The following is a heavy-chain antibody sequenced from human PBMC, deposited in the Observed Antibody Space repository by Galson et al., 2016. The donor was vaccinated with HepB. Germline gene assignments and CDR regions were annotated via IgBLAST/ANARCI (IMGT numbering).Heavy chain of an antibody. D-gene: IGHD2-2*02. CDR3: ARESEGYCSSTSCYTDNYYYGMDV. CDR1: GDSVSSNSAA. Sequence: CAISGDSVSSNSAAWNWTRQSPSGGLEWLGRTYYRSKWYNDYAVSVKSRITINPDTSKNQFSLQLNSVTPEDTAVYYCARESEGYCSSTSCYTDNYYYGMDVWGQGTTVTV. V-gene: IGHV6-1*01. CDR2: TYYRSKWYN. J-gene: IGHJ6*02.